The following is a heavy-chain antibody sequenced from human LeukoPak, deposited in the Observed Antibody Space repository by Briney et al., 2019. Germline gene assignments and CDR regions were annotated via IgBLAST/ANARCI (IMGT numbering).Heavy chain of an antibody. J-gene: IGHJ5*02. D-gene: IGHD3-16*01. CDR1: GGTFSSYA. Sequence: ASVKVSCKASGGTFSSYAISWVRQAPGQGLEWMGRIIPILGIANYAQKFQGRVTITADKSTSTAYMELSSLRSEDTAVYYCARGKNGYVWGIPLLRWFDPWGQGTLVTVSS. CDR2: IIPILGIA. V-gene: IGHV1-69*04. CDR3: ARGKNGYVWGIPLLRWFDP.